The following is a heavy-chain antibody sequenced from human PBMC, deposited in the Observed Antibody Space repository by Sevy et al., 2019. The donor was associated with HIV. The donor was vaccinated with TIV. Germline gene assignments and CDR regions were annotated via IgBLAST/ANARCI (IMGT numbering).Heavy chain of an antibody. Sequence: SETLSLTCTVSGGSISSGDYYWSWIRRPPGKGLEWIWYIFYSGSTYFNPSLKSRVTISLDTSESQFSLRLSSVSAADTAVFYCARQRASSGYFYFDSWGQGTLVTVSS. J-gene: IGHJ4*02. CDR1: GGSISSGDYY. CDR2: IFYSGST. V-gene: IGHV4-30-4*01. D-gene: IGHD3-22*01. CDR3: ARQRASSGYFYFDS.